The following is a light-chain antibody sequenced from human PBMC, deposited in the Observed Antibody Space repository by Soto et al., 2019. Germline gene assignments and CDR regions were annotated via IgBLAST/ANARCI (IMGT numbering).Light chain of an antibody. V-gene: IGKV1-5*01. CDR1: QSISSW. Sequence: DIQMTQSPSTLSASVGDRVTITCRASQSISSWLAWYQQKPGKAPKLLIYDASSVESGVPSRFSGSGSGTEFTLTISSLQPDDFATYYCQQYNSYWTFGQG. CDR2: DAS. CDR3: QQYNSYWT. J-gene: IGKJ1*01.